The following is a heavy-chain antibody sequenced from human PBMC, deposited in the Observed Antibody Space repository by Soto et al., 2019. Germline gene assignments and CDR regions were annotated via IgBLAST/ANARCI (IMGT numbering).Heavy chain of an antibody. CDR2: ISGSGGST. CDR3: AKTLRFLEWLLFDY. Sequence: PGGSLRLSCAASGFTFSSYAMSWVRQAPGEGLEWVSAISGSGGSTYYADSVKGRFTISRDNSKNTLYLQMNSLRAEDTAVYYCAKTLRFLEWLLFDYWGQGTLVTVSS. V-gene: IGHV3-23*01. J-gene: IGHJ4*02. D-gene: IGHD3-3*01. CDR1: GFTFSSYA.